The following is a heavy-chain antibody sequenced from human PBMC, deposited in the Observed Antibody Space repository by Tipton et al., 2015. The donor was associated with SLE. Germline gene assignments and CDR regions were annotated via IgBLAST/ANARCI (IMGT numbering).Heavy chain of an antibody. V-gene: IGHV4-59*11. CDR2: IYYSGST. Sequence: TLSLTCTVSGGSISSHYWSWIRQPPGKGLVWFGYIYYSGSTNYNPSLKSRVTISVDTSKNQFSLKLSSVTPADTAVYYCAGGPSIPYSSSWYGIDYWGQGTLVTVSS. CDR1: GGSISSHY. J-gene: IGHJ4*02. D-gene: IGHD6-13*01. CDR3: AGGPSIPYSSSWYGIDY.